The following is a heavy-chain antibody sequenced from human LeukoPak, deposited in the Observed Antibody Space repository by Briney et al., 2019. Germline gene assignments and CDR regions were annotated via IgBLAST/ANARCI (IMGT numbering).Heavy chain of an antibody. CDR2: IYHTGSA. CDR3: ARYCTSTTCILRGFDY. J-gene: IGHJ4*02. Sequence: PSETLSLTCSVSGYSFTSGHYWGWIRQPPGKGLEWIAKIYHTGSAHYNPSLKSRVTISVDTSKNQFSLKLSSVTAADTAVYYCARYCTSTTCILRGFDYWGQGTLVTVSS. CDR1: GYSFTSGHY. D-gene: IGHD2-2*01. V-gene: IGHV4-38-2*01.